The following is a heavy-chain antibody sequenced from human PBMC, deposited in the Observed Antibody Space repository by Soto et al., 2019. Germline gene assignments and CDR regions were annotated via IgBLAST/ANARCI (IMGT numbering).Heavy chain of an antibody. CDR3: TLGSWSAETFDI. CDR1: GGTFSTYT. CDR2: ILPMLDIT. D-gene: IGHD6-13*01. V-gene: IGHV1-69*02. Sequence: QVQLVQSGAEVKKPGSSVKVSCKASGGTFSTYTIIWVRQAPGQGLEWMGRILPMLDITNRAQRFQGRVTIPADKSTSTAYLELSSLRSEDTAVYYCTLGSWSAETFDIWGRGTMVTVSS. J-gene: IGHJ3*02.